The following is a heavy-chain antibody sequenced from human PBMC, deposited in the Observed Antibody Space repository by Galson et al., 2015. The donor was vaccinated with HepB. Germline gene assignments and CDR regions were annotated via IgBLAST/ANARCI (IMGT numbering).Heavy chain of an antibody. D-gene: IGHD3-22*01. V-gene: IGHV3-66*02. CDR3: ARDGMGGGYYPLHYYYGMDV. CDR2: IYSGGST. J-gene: IGHJ6*02. CDR1: GFTVSSNY. Sequence: SLRLSCAASGFTVSSNYMSWVRQAPGKGLEWVSVIYSGGSTYYADSVKGRFTISRDNSKNTLYLQMNSLRAEDTAVYYCARDGMGGGYYPLHYYYGMDVWGQGTTVTVSS.